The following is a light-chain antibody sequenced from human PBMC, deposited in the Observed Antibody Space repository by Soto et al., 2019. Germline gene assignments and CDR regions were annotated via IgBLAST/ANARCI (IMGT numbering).Light chain of an antibody. Sequence: DIQMTQSPSSLSASVGDRVTITCRASQSISSYLNGYQQKPGKAPPLLIYAASSLQRWVPSRFSGSGSGTDFPLSTSRLQNEDLGTYYCHKSYSTPSYTFGQGNKLEIK. J-gene: IGKJ2*01. CDR2: AAS. CDR1: QSISSY. V-gene: IGKV1-39*01. CDR3: HKSYSTPSYT.